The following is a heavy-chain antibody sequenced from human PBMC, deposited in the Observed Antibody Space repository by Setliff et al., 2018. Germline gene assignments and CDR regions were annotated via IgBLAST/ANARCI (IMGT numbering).Heavy chain of an antibody. V-gene: IGHV3-7*01. J-gene: IGHJ4*02. CDR2: IKQDGSEK. CDR1: GFSFSRSW. D-gene: IGHD2-21*01. Sequence: GSLRLSCAASGFSFSRSWMSWVRQAPGKGPEWVANIKQDGSEKYYVDSVEGRFTISRDNAKNLLFLQMRGLRAGDTALYYCASGDWFYFDCWGQGTLVTVSS. CDR3: ASGDWFYFDC.